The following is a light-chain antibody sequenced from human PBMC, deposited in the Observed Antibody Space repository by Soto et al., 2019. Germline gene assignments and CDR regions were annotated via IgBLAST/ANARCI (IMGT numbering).Light chain of an antibody. CDR3: QSYDSSLSGVV. CDR1: SSNTGAGYD. CDR2: GNS. V-gene: IGLV1-40*01. Sequence: QSVLTQPPSVSGAPGQRVTISCTGSSSNTGAGYDVHWYQQLPGKAPKLLIYGNSNRPSGVPDRFSGSKSGTSASLAITGLQAEDEADYYCQSYDSSLSGVVFGGGTKLTVL. J-gene: IGLJ2*01.